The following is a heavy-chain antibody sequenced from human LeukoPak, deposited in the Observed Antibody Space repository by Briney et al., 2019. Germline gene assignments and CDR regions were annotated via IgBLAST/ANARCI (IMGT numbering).Heavy chain of an antibody. CDR2: INHSGDT. CDR1: GGSFSGYY. J-gene: IGHJ3*01. V-gene: IGHV4-34*01. CDR3: ARITIFGVVTDDAFDV. D-gene: IGHD3-3*01. Sequence: SETLSLTCAVYGGSFSGYYYSWIRQPPGEGLEWIGEINHSGDTNYNPSLKSRVTLSVDTSKNQFSLKLSSVTAADTAVYYCARITIFGVVTDDAFDVWGQGTLVTVSS.